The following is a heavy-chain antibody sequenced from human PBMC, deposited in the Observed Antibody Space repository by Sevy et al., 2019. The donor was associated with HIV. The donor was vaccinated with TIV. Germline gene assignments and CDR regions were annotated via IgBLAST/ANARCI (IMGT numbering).Heavy chain of an antibody. J-gene: IGHJ4*02. Sequence: ASVKVSCKASGYVLSYFHIHWVRQASGQGPEWMGIIHPTGRDITYALKFQGRFTMTRDASTNTVYMDLGSLTSGDTAVYYCARGDSGSGRGFDYWGQGTLVTVSS. V-gene: IGHV1-46*01. CDR2: IHPTGRDI. CDR1: GYVLSYFH. CDR3: ARGDSGSGRGFDY. D-gene: IGHD3-10*01.